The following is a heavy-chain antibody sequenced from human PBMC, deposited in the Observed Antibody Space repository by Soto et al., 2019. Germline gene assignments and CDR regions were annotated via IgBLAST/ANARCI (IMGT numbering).Heavy chain of an antibody. CDR1: GGKVSRYRSS. J-gene: IGHJ4*02. V-gene: IGHV6-1*01. CDR2: TYYRSQWYS. Sequence: TYEICGGKVSRYRSSSNYKRKSPSRGLEWLGRTYYRSQWYSDYAASVKSRITINPDTSKNQFSLQLNSVTPEDTAVYYCVRYGSSWYLDSWGQGTLVTVSS. CDR3: VRYGSSWYLDS. D-gene: IGHD6-13*01.